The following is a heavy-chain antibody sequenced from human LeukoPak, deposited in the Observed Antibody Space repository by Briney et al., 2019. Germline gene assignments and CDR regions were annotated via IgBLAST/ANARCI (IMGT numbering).Heavy chain of an antibody. Sequence: PGGSLRLSCAASGFTFSSYSTNWVRQAPGKGLEWVSSISSSGSYIYYADSVKGRFTISRDNAKNSLYLQMNSLRAEDTAVYYCARVCVGEYCGGDCYLDYWGQGTLVTVSS. J-gene: IGHJ4*02. D-gene: IGHD2-21*02. CDR3: ARVCVGEYCGGDCYLDY. V-gene: IGHV3-21*04. CDR1: GFTFSSYS. CDR2: ISSSGSYI.